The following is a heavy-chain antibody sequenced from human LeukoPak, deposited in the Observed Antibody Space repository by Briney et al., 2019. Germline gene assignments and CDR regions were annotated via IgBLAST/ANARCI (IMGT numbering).Heavy chain of an antibody. CDR2: ISAYNGNT. Sequence: EASVKVSCKASGYTFTNYGVSWVRQAPGQGLEWMGWISAYNGNTNYAQKLQGRVTMTTDTSTSTAYMELRSLRSDDTAVYYCAADLGWESFPNWFDSWGQGTLVTVSS. D-gene: IGHD1-26*01. V-gene: IGHV1-18*01. CDR1: GYTFTNYG. CDR3: AADLGWESFPNWFDS. J-gene: IGHJ5*01.